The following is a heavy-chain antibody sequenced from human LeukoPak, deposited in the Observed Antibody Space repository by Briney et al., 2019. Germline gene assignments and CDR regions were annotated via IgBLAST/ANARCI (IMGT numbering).Heavy chain of an antibody. V-gene: IGHV1-2*02. J-gene: IGHJ5*02. D-gene: IGHD6-13*01. CDR3: VRAAAARWLDL. CDR2: INPNSGGT. CDR1: RYTYTRYY. Sequence: GASVKVSCKASRYTYTRYYMHWVRQAPGQGVEWLGGINPNSGGTNYVQKFKGRVTMSRDTSISTAYLELCRLRAYDTAAYFCVRAAAARWLDLWGQGTLVTVPS.